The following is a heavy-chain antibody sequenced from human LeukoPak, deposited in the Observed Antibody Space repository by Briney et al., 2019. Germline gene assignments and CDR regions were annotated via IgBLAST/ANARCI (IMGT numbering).Heavy chain of an antibody. V-gene: IGHV3-21*01. Sequence: GGSLRLSCAASGFTFSSYSMNWVRQAPGKGLEWVSSISSSSSYIYYADSVKGRFTISRDNAKNSLYLQMNSLRAEDTAVYYCARDYSPHAAFDIWGQGTMVTVSS. J-gene: IGHJ3*02. D-gene: IGHD1-14*01. CDR1: GFTFSSYS. CDR2: ISSSSSYI. CDR3: ARDYSPHAAFDI.